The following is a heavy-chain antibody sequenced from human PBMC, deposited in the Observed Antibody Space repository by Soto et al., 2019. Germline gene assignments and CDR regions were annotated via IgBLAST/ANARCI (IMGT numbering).Heavy chain of an antibody. CDR2: IYHSGST. Sequence: SETLSLTCTVSGDSISRSTQYWGWIRQPPGKGLEWIGSIYHSGSTYYNPSLKGRVSISVDTSKNQFSLKLTSVIVADTSIYYCATVGWHFALWGRGTRVTVSS. D-gene: IGHD2-15*01. CDR3: ATVGWHFAL. V-gene: IGHV4-39*01. J-gene: IGHJ2*01. CDR1: GDSISRSTQY.